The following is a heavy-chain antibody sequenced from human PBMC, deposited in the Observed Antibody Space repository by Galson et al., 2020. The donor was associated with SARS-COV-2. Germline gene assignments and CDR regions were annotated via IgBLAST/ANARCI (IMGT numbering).Heavy chain of an antibody. J-gene: IGHJ4*02. V-gene: IGHV3-30*04. CDR3: AKTNSGCYYEPFDS. Sequence: GGSLRLSCAASGFTFNTYAMDWVSTAPGKGLEWVALISYDETNKYYADSVKGPFTVSRDNSKNTLYLQMSSLRAEDTAVYYCAKTNSGCYYEPFDSWGQGTLVTVSS. CDR1: GFTFNTYA. D-gene: IGHD1-26*01. CDR2: ISYDETNK.